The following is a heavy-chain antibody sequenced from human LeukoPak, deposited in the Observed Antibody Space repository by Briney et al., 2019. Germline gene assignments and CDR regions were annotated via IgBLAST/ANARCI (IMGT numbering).Heavy chain of an antibody. D-gene: IGHD3-10*01. CDR3: ARVRASLDY. CDR1: GFTFSSYE. J-gene: IGHJ4*02. CDR2: ISSSGSST. Sequence: GGSLRLSCAASGFTFSSYEMNWVRQAPGKGLEWVSYISSSGSSTCYADSVKGRFTISRDNAKNSLYLQMNSLRAEDTAVYYCARVRASLDYWGQGTLVTVSS. V-gene: IGHV3-48*03.